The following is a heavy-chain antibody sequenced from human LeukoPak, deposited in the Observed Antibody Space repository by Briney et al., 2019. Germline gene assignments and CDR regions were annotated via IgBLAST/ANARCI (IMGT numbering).Heavy chain of an antibody. J-gene: IGHJ6*02. V-gene: IGHV4-59*01. CDR1: GGSISSYY. D-gene: IGHD3-3*01. CDR3: ARARDFWSGYYSYGMDV. CDR2: IYYSGST. Sequence: SETLSLTCTVSGGSISSYYWSWIRQPPGKGLEWIGYIYYSGSTNYNPSLKSRVTISVDTSKNQFSLKLSSVTAADTAVYYCARARDFWSGYYSYGMDVWGQGTTVTVSS.